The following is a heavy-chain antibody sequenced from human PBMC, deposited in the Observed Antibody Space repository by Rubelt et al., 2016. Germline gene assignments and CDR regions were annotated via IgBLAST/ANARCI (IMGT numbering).Heavy chain of an antibody. CDR3: ARGLDSTKTGAD. V-gene: IGHV4-34*01. Sequence: QVQLQQWGAGLLKPSETLSLTCAVYGGSFSGYYCTWIRQPPGKGLEWIGEIHPSGSTNYNPSLKSRVTISADTSKKQFSRNMKAVTAADTAVYDCARGLDSTKTGADWGQGTLVTVSS. D-gene: IGHD3-10*01. J-gene: IGHJ4*02. CDR2: IHPSGST. CDR1: GGSFSGYY.